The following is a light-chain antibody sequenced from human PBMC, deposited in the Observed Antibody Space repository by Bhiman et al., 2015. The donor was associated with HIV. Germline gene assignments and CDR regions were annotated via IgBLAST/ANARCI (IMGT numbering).Light chain of an antibody. V-gene: IGLV3-1*01. Sequence: SYELTQPPSVSVSPGQTASITCSGDKLGDKYACWYQQKPGQSPVLVIYQDSKRPSGIPERFSGSNSGNTATLTISGTQAMDEADYYCQAWDSSTGVFGPGTRVHRP. CDR1: KLGDKY. CDR3: QAWDSSTGV. J-gene: IGLJ1*01. CDR2: QDS.